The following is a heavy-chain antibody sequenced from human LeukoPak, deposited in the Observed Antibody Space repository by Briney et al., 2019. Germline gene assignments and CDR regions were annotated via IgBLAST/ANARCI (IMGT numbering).Heavy chain of an antibody. D-gene: IGHD3-10*01. Sequence: ASVKVSCKTSGYSFTGYYIHWIRQAPGHGLEWMGWLNPKSGDTDYVQKFQGRVTMTRDMSITTVYMELSRLTSDDTAVYYCAKATWFGNLLCDYWGQGTLLTVSS. CDR1: GYSFTGYY. CDR2: LNPKSGDT. J-gene: IGHJ4*02. CDR3: AKATWFGNLLCDY. V-gene: IGHV1-2*02.